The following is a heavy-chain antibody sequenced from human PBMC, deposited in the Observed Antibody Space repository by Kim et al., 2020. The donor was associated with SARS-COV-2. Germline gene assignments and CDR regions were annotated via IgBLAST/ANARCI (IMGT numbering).Heavy chain of an antibody. CDR3: ATPLAQIEGSFYSGVDV. V-gene: IGHV3-23*01. Sequence: GKGRFTISKDNSKNTLYLQMSGLRAEDTAMYYCATPLAQIEGSFYSGVDVWGQGTTVTVSS. D-gene: IGHD2-15*01. J-gene: IGHJ6*02.